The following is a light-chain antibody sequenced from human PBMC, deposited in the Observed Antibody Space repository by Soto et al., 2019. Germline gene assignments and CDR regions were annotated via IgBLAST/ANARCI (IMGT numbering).Light chain of an antibody. CDR3: QQHNNWPPVT. CDR2: DAS. Sequence: EIVLTQSPATLSLSPGERATLSCRASQSVSSYLAWYQQKPGQAPRLLIYDASNRATGIPARFSGSGSGTDFTLTISSLEPEDFAVYYCQQHNNWPPVTFGQGTKVDIK. J-gene: IGKJ1*01. V-gene: IGKV3-11*01. CDR1: QSVSSY.